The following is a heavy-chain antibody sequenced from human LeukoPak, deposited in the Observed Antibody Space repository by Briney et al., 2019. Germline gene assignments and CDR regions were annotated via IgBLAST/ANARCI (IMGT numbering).Heavy chain of an antibody. CDR1: GYTLTSYG. CDR2: ISAYNGNT. J-gene: IGHJ4*02. CDR3: VSSYDSSGYYGV. D-gene: IGHD3-22*01. Sequence: ASVKVSCKASGYTLTSYGISWVRQAPGQGLEWMGWISAYNGNTNYAQKLQGRVTMTTDTSTSTAYMELRSLRSDDTAVYYCVSSYDSSGYYGVCGQGTLVTVSS. V-gene: IGHV1-18*01.